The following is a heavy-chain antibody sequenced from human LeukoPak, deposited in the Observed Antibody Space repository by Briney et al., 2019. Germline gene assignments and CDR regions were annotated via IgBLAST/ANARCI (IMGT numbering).Heavy chain of an antibody. CDR1: GFTFTNYN. V-gene: IGHV3-48*04. CDR2: ISSSGGTI. D-gene: IGHD3-3*01. J-gene: IGHJ6*02. Sequence: GGSLRLSCAASGFTFTNYNMNWVRQAPGKGLEWVSYISSSGGTIYYTDSVKGRFTISRDNAKNSLYLQMNSPRAEDTAVYYCARPPSITNPYYGMDVWGQGTTVTVSS. CDR3: ARPPSITNPYYGMDV.